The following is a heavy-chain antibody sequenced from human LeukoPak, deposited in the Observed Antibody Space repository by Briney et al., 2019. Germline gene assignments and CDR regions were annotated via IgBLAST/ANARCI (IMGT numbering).Heavy chain of an antibody. CDR2: VNAGNGNT. Sequence: ASVKVSCQASGYTFTRYAMHWVRQAPGQRLEWMGWVNAGNGNTKYSQKFQGRVTSTRDTSASTAYMELRSLRSDDTAVYYCARVLTGYLGDLNWFDPWGQGTLVTVSS. J-gene: IGHJ5*02. D-gene: IGHD3-9*01. V-gene: IGHV1-3*01. CDR3: ARVLTGYLGDLNWFDP. CDR1: GYTFTRYA.